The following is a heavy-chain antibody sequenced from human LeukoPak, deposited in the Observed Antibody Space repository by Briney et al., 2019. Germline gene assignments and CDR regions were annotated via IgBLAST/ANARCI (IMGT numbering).Heavy chain of an antibody. CDR2: ISGSGGST. D-gene: IGHD6-6*01. V-gene: IGHV3-23*01. CDR1: GFTFSSYA. Sequence: PGGSLRLSCAASGFTFSSYAMSWVRQAPGKGLEWVSAISGSGGSTYYADSVKGRFTISRDNSKNTLYLQMHSLRAEDTAVYYCAKDAFSSSSTGMFNYWGQGTLVTVSS. J-gene: IGHJ4*02. CDR3: AKDAFSSSSTGMFNY.